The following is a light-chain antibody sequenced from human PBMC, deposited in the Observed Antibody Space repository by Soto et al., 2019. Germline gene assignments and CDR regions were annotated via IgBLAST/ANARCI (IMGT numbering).Light chain of an antibody. CDR1: QSVGSDF. Sequence: EERATLSCRASQSVGSDFLAWYQQKPGQAPRLLISDASGRATGIPDRFSGIGSETHFTLTIYSLEPADFPLYCCQQYASPLLTFGEGTRPEIK. V-gene: IGKV3-20*01. J-gene: IGKJ5*01. CDR2: DAS. CDR3: QQYASPLLT.